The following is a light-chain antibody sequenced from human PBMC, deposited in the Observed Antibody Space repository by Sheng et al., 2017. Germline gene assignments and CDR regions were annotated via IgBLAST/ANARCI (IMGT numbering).Light chain of an antibody. CDR3: YSADKGGNRRGV. CDR1: RLTEKY. V-gene: IGLV3-10*01. Sequence: SYELAQPPSVSVSPGQTASITCSGDRLTEKYIYWYQQKSGQAPVXVIYEDTKRPSGIPKRFSGSISLTMATLTLTGAQVDDEADYYCYSADKGGNRRGVFGGGTKLTVL. CDR2: EDT. J-gene: IGLJ2*01.